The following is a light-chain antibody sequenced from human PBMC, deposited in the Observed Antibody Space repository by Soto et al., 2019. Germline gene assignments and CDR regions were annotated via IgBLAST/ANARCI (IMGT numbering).Light chain of an antibody. Sequence: TALTQPRSLSVSPGQSVTIPSTGTSSDVGGFNSVSWSQQHPGKAPKLMTYDVNKRPSGVPDRFSGSKSGSTASLTISGLQAEDEADYYCCSCAGSYSYAFATGTKVTVL. J-gene: IGLJ1*01. CDR2: DVN. V-gene: IGLV2-11*01. CDR1: SSDVGGFNS. CDR3: CSCAGSYSYA.